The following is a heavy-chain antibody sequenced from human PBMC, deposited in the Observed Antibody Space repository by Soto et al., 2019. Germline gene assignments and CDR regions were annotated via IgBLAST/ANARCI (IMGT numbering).Heavy chain of an antibody. Sequence: QVQLVQSGAEVKKPGTSVKVSCKASGYTFTSNGISWVRQAPGQGLEWMGWISTYNGNTNYAQKLQGRVTMTRDTSPSISYRELRDLRSDDTAVYYCARDGYGDYGYWGQGSLVTVSS. CDR1: GYTFTSNG. CDR2: ISTYNGNT. J-gene: IGHJ4*02. CDR3: ARDGYGDYGY. V-gene: IGHV1-18*01. D-gene: IGHD4-17*01.